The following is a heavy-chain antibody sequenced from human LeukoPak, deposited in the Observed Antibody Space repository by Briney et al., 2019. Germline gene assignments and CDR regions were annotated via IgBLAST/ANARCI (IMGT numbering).Heavy chain of an antibody. J-gene: IGHJ4*02. CDR2: ISYDGSNK. Sequence: GGSLRLSCAASGFTFSSYAMHWVRQAPGKGLEWVAVISYDGSNKYYADSVKGRFTISRDNSNNTLYLQMNSLRAEDTAVYYCAREGWSSCLDYWGQGTLVTVSS. CDR1: GFTFSSYA. D-gene: IGHD6-13*01. CDR3: AREGWSSCLDY. V-gene: IGHV3-30-3*01.